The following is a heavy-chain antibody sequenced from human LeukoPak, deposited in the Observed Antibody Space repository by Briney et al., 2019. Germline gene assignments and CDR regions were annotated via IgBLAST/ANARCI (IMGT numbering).Heavy chain of an antibody. CDR1: GGSFSGYY. J-gene: IGHJ4*02. D-gene: IGHD6-19*01. CDR3: ARGDSSGWSPPFDY. V-gene: IGHV4-34*01. Sequence: SETLSLTCAVYGGSFSGYYWSWIRQPPGKGLEWIGEINHSGSTNCNPSLKSRVTISVDTSKNQFSLKLSSVTAADTAVYYCARGDSSGWSPPFDYWGQGTLVTVSS. CDR2: INHSGST.